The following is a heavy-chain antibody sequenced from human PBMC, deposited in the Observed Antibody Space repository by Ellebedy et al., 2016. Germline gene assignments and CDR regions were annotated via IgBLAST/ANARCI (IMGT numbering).Heavy chain of an antibody. D-gene: IGHD6-19*01. CDR3: AKEVWYSSAWGGYFDY. J-gene: IGHJ4*02. Sequence: GGSLRLSCAGSGFTFGNYAMSWVRQAPGKGLEWVSVISGSGCSTYYADSVKGRFTLSRDNSKNTLYLQMDSLGAEDTAVYYCAKEVWYSSAWGGYFDYWGQGTLVTVSS. CDR2: ISGSGCST. V-gene: IGHV3-23*01. CDR1: GFTFGNYA.